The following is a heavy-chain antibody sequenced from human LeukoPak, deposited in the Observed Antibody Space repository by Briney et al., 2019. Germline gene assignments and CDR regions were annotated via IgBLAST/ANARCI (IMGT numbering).Heavy chain of an antibody. Sequence: SETLSLTCTVSGGSISSGDYYWSWIRQPPGKGLEWIGYIYYSGSTYYNPSHKSRVTISVDTSKNQFSLKLSSVTAADTAVYYCARGIVLDFDYWGQGTLVTVSS. J-gene: IGHJ4*02. V-gene: IGHV4-30-4*01. CDR1: GGSISSGDYY. CDR3: ARGIVLDFDY. D-gene: IGHD2-15*01. CDR2: IYYSGST.